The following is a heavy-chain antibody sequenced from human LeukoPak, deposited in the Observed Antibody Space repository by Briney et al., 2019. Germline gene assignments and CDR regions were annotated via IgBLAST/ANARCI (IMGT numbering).Heavy chain of an antibody. D-gene: IGHD4/OR15-4a*01. J-gene: IGHJ4*02. Sequence: GGSLRLSCAASGFNFSNYSMNWVRQAPGKGLEWVSYISSSGRTIHHADSVKGRFTISRDNAKNSPYLQMNSLRDEDTAVYYCARFRSVLWDFDYWGQGALVTVSS. CDR1: GFNFSNYS. V-gene: IGHV3-48*02. CDR2: ISSSGRTI. CDR3: ARFRSVLWDFDY.